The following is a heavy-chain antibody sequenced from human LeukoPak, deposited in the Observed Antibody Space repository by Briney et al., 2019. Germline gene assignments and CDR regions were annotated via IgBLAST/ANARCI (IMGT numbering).Heavy chain of an antibody. Sequence: PGGSLRLSCAASGFTFSSYWMSWIRQAPGKGLEWVANIKQDGSEKYYVDSVKGRFTISRDNAKNSLYLQMNSLRAEDTAVYYCAREYYGGNSRNYYYYYMDVWGKGTTVTISS. CDR2: IKQDGSEK. CDR1: GFTFSSYW. CDR3: AREYYGGNSRNYYYYYMDV. D-gene: IGHD4-23*01. J-gene: IGHJ6*03. V-gene: IGHV3-7*01.